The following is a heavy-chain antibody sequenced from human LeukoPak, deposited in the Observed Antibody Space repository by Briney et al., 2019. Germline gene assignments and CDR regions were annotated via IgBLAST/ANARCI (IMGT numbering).Heavy chain of an antibody. V-gene: IGHV1-2*02. D-gene: IGHD1-1*01. Sequence: SVKVSCKASGYTFTGYYIHWVRQAPGQGLEWMGWLNPKSGGTNYAQNFQGRVTMTRDTIINTAYMELSRLRSDDTAVYYCARNDWNDPWFDPWGQGTLVTVSS. CDR1: GYTFTGYY. CDR2: LNPKSGGT. J-gene: IGHJ5*02. CDR3: ARNDWNDPWFDP.